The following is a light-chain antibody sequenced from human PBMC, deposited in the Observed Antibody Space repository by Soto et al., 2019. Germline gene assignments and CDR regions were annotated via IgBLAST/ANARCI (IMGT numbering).Light chain of an antibody. J-gene: IGKJ4*01. V-gene: IGKV3-15*01. Sequence: EIVMRQSPATLSVSPGERATLSCRASQSIYSNLAWYQQKPGQAPRLLIYAASTSATGIPARFSGSGSGTEFTLTISSLQSVDFAVYSCQQYNTWPLTFGGGTNVEIK. CDR2: AAS. CDR1: QSIYSN. CDR3: QQYNTWPLT.